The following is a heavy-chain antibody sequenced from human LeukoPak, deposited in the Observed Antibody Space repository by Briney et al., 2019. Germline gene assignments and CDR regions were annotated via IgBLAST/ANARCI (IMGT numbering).Heavy chain of an antibody. CDR1: GYTFTGYY. Sequence: ASVKVSCKASGYTFTGYYMHWVRQAPGQGLEWMGWINPNSGGTNYAQKFQGRVTMTRDTSTSTAYMELRSLRSDDTAVYYCARDLGPMVGEDYWGQGTLVTVSS. CDR3: ARDLGPMVGEDY. CDR2: INPNSGGT. D-gene: IGHD3-10*02. J-gene: IGHJ4*02. V-gene: IGHV1-2*02.